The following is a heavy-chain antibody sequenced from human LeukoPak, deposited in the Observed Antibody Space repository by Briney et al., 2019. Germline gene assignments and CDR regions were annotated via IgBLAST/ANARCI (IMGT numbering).Heavy chain of an antibody. CDR1: GFTFSSYS. CDR3: ARDPTGFDY. Sequence: GGSLRLSCAVSGFTFSSYSMNWVRQAPGKGLEGVSYISSSSSNIYYADSVKGRFTISRDNAKNSLYLQMNSLRAEDTAVYYCARDPTGFDYWGQGTLVTVSS. J-gene: IGHJ4*02. D-gene: IGHD1-14*01. V-gene: IGHV3-48*04. CDR2: ISSSSSNI.